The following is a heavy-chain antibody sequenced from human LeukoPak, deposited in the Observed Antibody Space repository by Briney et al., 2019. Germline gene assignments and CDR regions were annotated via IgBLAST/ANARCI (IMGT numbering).Heavy chain of an antibody. V-gene: IGHV3-21*01. Sequence: GGSLRLSCAASEFTISSYSMNWVRQAPGKGLEWVSSISGSGSYIYYADSVKGRFTLSRDNAKSSLSLQMNSLRAEDTAVYYCARGSTCFDYWGQGALVTVSS. CDR3: ARGSTCFDY. J-gene: IGHJ4*02. CDR2: ISGSGSYI. CDR1: EFTISSYS.